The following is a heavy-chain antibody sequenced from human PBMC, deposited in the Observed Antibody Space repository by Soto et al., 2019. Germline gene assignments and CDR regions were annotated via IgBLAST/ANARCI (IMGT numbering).Heavy chain of an antibody. Sequence: GGSLRLSCAASGFTFSSYGMHWVRQAPGKGLEWVAVIWYDGSNKYYADSVKGRFTISRDNSKNTLYLQMNSLRAEDTAVYYCARDRIRVGATKGDYYYGMDVWGQGTTVTVSS. D-gene: IGHD1-26*01. CDR3: ARDRIRVGATKGDYYYGMDV. J-gene: IGHJ6*02. CDR1: GFTFSSYG. CDR2: IWYDGSNK. V-gene: IGHV3-33*01.